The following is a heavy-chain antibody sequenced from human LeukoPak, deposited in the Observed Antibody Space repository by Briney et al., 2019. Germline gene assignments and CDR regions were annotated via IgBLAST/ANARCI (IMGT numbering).Heavy chain of an antibody. CDR3: ARRGITGTTYYYYGMDV. V-gene: IGHV3-7*03. D-gene: IGHD1-14*01. Sequence: GGSPRLSCAASGFTFSSYWMSWVRQAPGKGLEWVANIKQDGSEKYYVDSVKGRFTISRDNAKNSLYLQMNSLRAEDTAVYYCARRGITGTTYYYYGMDVWGQGTTVTVSS. CDR2: IKQDGSEK. CDR1: GFTFSSYW. J-gene: IGHJ6*02.